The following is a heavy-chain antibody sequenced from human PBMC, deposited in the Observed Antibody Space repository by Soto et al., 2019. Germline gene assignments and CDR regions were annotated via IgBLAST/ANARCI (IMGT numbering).Heavy chain of an antibody. CDR1: GVTFNTYS. D-gene: IGHD4-17*01. CDR2: IWYDGTQK. CDR3: ARAGGTSVTGLWHFDS. J-gene: IGHJ4*02. V-gene: IGHV3-33*01. Sequence: AGSLSLTCEAYGVTFNTYSMHWVRQPPGKGLEWLAAIWYDGTQKYYADSVKGRFIISRDNSKKTLYLEMNSLRAEDTAVYYCARAGGTSVTGLWHFDSWGQGTLVTVSS.